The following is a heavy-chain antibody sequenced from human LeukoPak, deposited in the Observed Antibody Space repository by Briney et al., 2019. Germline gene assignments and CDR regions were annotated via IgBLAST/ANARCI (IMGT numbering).Heavy chain of an antibody. Sequence: SETLSLTCTVSGGSISSSSYYWGWIRQPPGKGLEWIGSIYYSGSTYYNPSLKSRVTISVDTSKNQFSLKLSSVTAADTAVYYCARGGSYYEYWGQGTLVTVSS. CDR1: GGSISSSSYY. J-gene: IGHJ4*02. D-gene: IGHD1-26*01. V-gene: IGHV4-39*01. CDR3: ARGGSYYEY. CDR2: IYYSGST.